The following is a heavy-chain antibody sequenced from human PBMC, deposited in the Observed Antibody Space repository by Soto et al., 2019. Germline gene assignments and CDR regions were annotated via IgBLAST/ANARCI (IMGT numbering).Heavy chain of an antibody. V-gene: IGHV3-53*01. Sequence: GGSLRLSCAASGFTFSDHQMNWVHQAPGRGLEWVSVIYSSGTTYYGDSVKGRFTISRDNSKNTLYLQMNSLRTEDTALYYCARAGSPFHSDSTGYWGFDYWGQGTLVTVSS. CDR3: ARAGSPFHSDSTGYWGFDY. J-gene: IGHJ4*02. CDR2: IYSSGTT. D-gene: IGHD3-9*01. CDR1: GFTFSDHQ.